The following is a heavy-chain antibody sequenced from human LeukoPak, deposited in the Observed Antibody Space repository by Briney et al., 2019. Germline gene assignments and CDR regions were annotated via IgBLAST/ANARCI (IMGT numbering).Heavy chain of an antibody. CDR2: MNPNSGNT. CDR1: GCTFTSYD. CDR3: ARGGRKVRRYDSSGYPFDY. Sequence: ASVKVSCKASGCTFTSYDINWVRQATGQGLEWMGWMNPNSGNTGYAQKFQGRVTMTRNTSISTAYMELSSLRSEDTAVYYCARGGRKVRRYDSSGYPFDYWGQGTLVTVSS. V-gene: IGHV1-8*01. J-gene: IGHJ4*02. D-gene: IGHD3-22*01.